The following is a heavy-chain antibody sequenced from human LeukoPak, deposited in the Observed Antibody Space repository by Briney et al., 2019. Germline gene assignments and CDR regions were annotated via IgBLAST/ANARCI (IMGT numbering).Heavy chain of an antibody. CDR2: ISSSSSYI. D-gene: IGHD2/OR15-2a*01. V-gene: IGHV3-21*01. J-gene: IGHJ4*02. CDR1: GFTFSSYS. Sequence: GGSLRLSCAASGFTFSSYSMNWVRQAPGKGLEWVSSISSSSSYIYYADSVKGRFSISRDNAKNSLYLQMNSLRAEDTAVYYCARDWFHAIDYWGQGTLVTVSS. CDR3: ARDWFHAIDY.